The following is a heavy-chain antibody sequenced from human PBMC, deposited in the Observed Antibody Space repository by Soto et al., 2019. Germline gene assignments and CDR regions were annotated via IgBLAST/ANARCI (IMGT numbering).Heavy chain of an antibody. CDR2: ISGSGST. CDR1: GFTFSDYG. D-gene: IGHD1-26*01. J-gene: IGHJ5*02. V-gene: IGHV3-23*01. Sequence: SCAASGFTFSDYGMSWVRQAPGKGLEWVSAISGSGSTFYADSVKGRFTISRDNSKNTLFLQMNSLRAQDTAVYYCAKDYLRWAQPWGQGTLVTVSS. CDR3: AKDYLRWAQP.